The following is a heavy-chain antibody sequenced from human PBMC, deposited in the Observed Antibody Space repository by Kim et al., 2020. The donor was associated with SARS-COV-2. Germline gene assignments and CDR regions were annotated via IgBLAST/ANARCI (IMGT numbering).Heavy chain of an antibody. V-gene: IGHV3-23*01. CDR3: AISQTHTSGWRFDY. D-gene: IGHD6-19*01. Sequence: GGSLRLSCAASGFSFTSFAMNWVRQAPGKGLEWVSGISGSGISTYYANSVKGRFTISRDNSKSTMYLQMNSLRGEDTAIYYCAISQTHTSGWRFDYWGQGILLTVSS. CDR1: GFSFTSFA. CDR2: ISGSGIST. J-gene: IGHJ4*02.